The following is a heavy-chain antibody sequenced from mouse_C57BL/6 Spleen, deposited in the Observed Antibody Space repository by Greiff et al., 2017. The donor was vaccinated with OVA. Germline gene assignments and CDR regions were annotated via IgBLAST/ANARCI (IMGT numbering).Heavy chain of an antibody. J-gene: IGHJ3*01. V-gene: IGHV1-15*01. CDR3: TGDYYGSSPWFAY. CDR2: IDPETGGT. D-gene: IGHD1-1*01. Sequence: VQLQQSGAELVRPGASVTLSCKASGYTFTDYEMHWVKQTPVHGLEWIGAIDPETGGTAYNQKFKGKAILTADKSSSTAYMELRSLTSEDSAVYYCTGDYYGSSPWFAYWGQGTLVTVSA. CDR1: GYTFTDYE.